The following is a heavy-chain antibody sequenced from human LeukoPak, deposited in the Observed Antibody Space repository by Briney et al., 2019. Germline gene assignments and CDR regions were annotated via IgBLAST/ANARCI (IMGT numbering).Heavy chain of an antibody. CDR1: GYTFSSYA. CDR2: IGGSDTST. J-gene: IGHJ1*01. V-gene: IGHV3-23*01. CDR3: ARAPSEIGGYYPEYFRH. Sequence: GGSLRLSCAASGYTFSSYAMTWVRQAPGKGLECVSAIGGSDTSTYYADSVKGRFTISRDNSKNTLYLQMNSLRAEDTGVYYCARAPSEIGGYYPEYFRHWGQGTLVTVSS. D-gene: IGHD2-21*02.